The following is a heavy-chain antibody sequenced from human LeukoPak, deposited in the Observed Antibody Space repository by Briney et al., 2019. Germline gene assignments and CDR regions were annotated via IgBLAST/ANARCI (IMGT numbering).Heavy chain of an antibody. CDR2: ISDSGGST. D-gene: IGHD2/OR15-2a*01. Sequence: GESLRLSCSASGFPFSSYAMHWVRQAPGKGLEYVSAISDSGGSTYYADSVKGRFTISRDNSKNTLYLQMSSLRAEDTAVYFCVRGYSFGPYGMDVWGQGTTVTVSS. CDR3: VRGYSFGPYGMDV. J-gene: IGHJ6*02. CDR1: GFPFSSYA. V-gene: IGHV3-64D*09.